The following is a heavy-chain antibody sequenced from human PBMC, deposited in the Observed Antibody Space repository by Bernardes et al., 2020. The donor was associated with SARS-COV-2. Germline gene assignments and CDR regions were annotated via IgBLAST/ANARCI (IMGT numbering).Heavy chain of an antibody. CDR3: AKGSPWTYYDILTGYPTFDY. CDR1: GFTFSSYA. V-gene: IGHV3-23*01. J-gene: IGHJ4*02. D-gene: IGHD3-9*01. Sequence: GETLSLSCAASGFTFSSYAMNWVRQAPGPGLALVSGLSSSGSHTSYADSVKGRFTISRDNSTHTLYLQMNSLRAEDTAVYHCAKGSPWTYYDILTGYPTFDYWGQGTRVTVSS. CDR2: LSSSGSHT.